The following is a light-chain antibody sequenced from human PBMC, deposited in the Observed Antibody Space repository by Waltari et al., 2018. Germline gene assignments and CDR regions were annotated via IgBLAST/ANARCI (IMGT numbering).Light chain of an antibody. CDR3: YSSAGSNNWV. CDR1: SRDVGPY. V-gene: IGLV2-8*01. CDR2: GVN. J-gene: IGLJ3*02. Sequence: QPALTQPPSASGSPGQSVTISCTGTSRDVGPYVSWYQQHPGKAPQPMLYGVNKRPSGGPDRFSVSKSGNRASRTVSGLQADDEADYYCYSSAGSNNWVFGGGTKLTVL.